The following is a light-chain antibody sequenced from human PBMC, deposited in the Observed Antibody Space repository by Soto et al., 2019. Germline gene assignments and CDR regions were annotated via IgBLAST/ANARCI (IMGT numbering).Light chain of an antibody. Sequence: QSVLTQPRSVSGTPGQRVNMSCSGSSSNIGSKSVSWYQHLPQTAPKLLIYSNNQRPSGVPGRFSGSKSGTSASLAISGLQPDDETQYYCAAWDDNLNVLVFGGGTQLTV. V-gene: IGLV1-44*01. CDR3: AAWDDNLNVLV. CDR2: SNN. J-gene: IGLJ2*01. CDR1: SSNIGSKS.